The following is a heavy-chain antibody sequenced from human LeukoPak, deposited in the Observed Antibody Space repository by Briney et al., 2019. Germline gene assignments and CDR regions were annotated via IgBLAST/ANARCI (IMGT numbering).Heavy chain of an antibody. V-gene: IGHV1-46*01. CDR1: GYTFATYY. D-gene: IGHD3-10*01. CDR3: VRPLEAFGSGNYRPFDY. Sequence: ASVKVSCKASGYTFATYYIHWVRQAPGQGLEWMGIINPTGGSTSYAQKFQGRVTMTRDTSMSTVYMEMSSLRSEDTAVYYCVRPLEAFGSGNYRPFDYWGQGTLVIVSS. CDR2: INPTGGST. J-gene: IGHJ4*02.